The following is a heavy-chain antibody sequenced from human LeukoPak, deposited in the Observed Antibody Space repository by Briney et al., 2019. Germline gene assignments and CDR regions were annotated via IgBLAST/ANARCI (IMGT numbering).Heavy chain of an antibody. D-gene: IGHD2-15*01. CDR3: ARDRVIYCSGGSCYSGGYYYYGMDV. V-gene: IGHV3-48*04. J-gene: IGHJ6*02. CDR2: ISSSSSTI. Sequence: GGSLRLSCAASGFTFSSYSMNWVRQAPGKGLEWVSYISSSSSTIYYADSVKGRFTISRDNAKNSLYLQMNSLRAEDTAVYYCARDRVIYCSGGSCYSGGYYYYGMDVWGQGTTVTVSS. CDR1: GFTFSSYS.